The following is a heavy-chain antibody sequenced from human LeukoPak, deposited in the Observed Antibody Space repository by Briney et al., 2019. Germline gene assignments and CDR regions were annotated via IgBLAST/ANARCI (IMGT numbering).Heavy chain of an antibody. V-gene: IGHV3-64D*06. CDR1: GCSFSSSA. CDR3: VKARAVDY. J-gene: IGHJ4*02. CDR2: ISSKGDPT. D-gene: IGHD3-10*01. Sequence: GGSLRLSCSASGCSFSSSAMHWVGLAPGERLEYVSSISSKGDPTYYADSVRGRVTISRDNSKNTLYLQMSGLRTEDTAVYYCVKARAVDYGGQGTLVTVP.